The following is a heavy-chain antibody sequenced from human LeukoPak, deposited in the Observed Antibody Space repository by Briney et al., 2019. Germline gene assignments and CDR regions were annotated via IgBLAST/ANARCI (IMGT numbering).Heavy chain of an antibody. V-gene: IGHV3-33*01. CDR1: GFTFSSYG. CDR3: ARDLGNFGSGSSYFDY. J-gene: IGHJ4*02. D-gene: IGHD3-10*01. CDR2: IWYDGSKR. Sequence: GGSLRLSCAASGFTFSSYGFPWVRQAPGKGLEWVAIIWYDGSKRYYAGSVKGRFTISRDDSKNTLYLQMDSLGAEDTAVYYCARDLGNFGSGSSYFDYWGQGTLVTVSS.